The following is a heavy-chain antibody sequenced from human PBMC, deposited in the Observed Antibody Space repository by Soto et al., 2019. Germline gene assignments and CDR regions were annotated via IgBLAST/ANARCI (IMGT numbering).Heavy chain of an antibody. J-gene: IGHJ6*03. V-gene: IGHV3-23*01. D-gene: IGHD3-10*01. CDR1: GFTLSSFT. CDR2: IGGSSGSI. Sequence: GGSLRLSCAASGFTLSSFTMNWVRQAPGKGLEWVSFIGGSSGSIYYADSVKGRFTISRDNSKNTLYLQMNSLRAEDTAVYYCAKGNTYYYGSGSYYGDYYYYYMDVWGKGTTVTVSS. CDR3: AKGNTYYYGSGSYYGDYYYYYMDV.